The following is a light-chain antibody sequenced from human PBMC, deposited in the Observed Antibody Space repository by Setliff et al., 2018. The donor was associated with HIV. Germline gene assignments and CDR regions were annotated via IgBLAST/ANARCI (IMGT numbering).Light chain of an antibody. CDR3: QQCHSYA. J-gene: IGKJ2*01. CDR1: QSIGTW. Sequence: DIHMTLSPSTLSASVGDRVTITCRASQSIGTWLAWYQKKPGRAPKLLVYKASSLEIGVPSRFSGSGSGTQFTLTISDLQPDDFAVYYCQQCHSYAFGQGTKVDIK. CDR2: KAS. V-gene: IGKV1-5*03.